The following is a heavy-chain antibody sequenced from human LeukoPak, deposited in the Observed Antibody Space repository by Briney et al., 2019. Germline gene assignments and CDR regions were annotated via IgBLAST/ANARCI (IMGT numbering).Heavy chain of an antibody. J-gene: IGHJ4*02. CDR1: GFTFSSYW. D-gene: IGHD2-21*02. CDR3: VRGIRDWAGTDY. CDR2: LNEDGSYI. V-gene: IGHV3-74*01. Sequence: GGSLRLSCAASGFTFSSYWMHWVRQRPGKGLVWVSRLNEDGSYIDYADSVKGRFTISRDNAKNTLYLQMNSLRVEDTAVYYCVRGIRDWAGTDYWGQGTLVTVSS.